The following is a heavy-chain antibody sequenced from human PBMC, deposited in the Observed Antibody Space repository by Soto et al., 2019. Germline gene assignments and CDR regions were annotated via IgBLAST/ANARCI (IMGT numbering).Heavy chain of an antibody. CDR3: TADHWS. CDR1: EDTFSDAW. J-gene: IGHJ4*02. CDR2: INRKIDGETT. Sequence: PXGSLRLSCLVFEDTFSDAWMSWVRQAPGKGLEWVARINRKIDGETTDYAAPVEGRFTIARDDPKNTLYLQMSSLKIEDTAVYFCTADHWSWGQGTLVTVSS. V-gene: IGHV3-15*01. D-gene: IGHD3-3*01.